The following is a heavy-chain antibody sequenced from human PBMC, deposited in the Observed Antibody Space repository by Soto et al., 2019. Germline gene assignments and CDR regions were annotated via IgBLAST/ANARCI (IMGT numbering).Heavy chain of an antibody. CDR3: ARGPAAIFGDAFDI. Sequence: SETLSLTCFVYGGSFSGYYWSWIRKPPGKGLEWIGEINHSGSSHYNPSLKSRVTISVDTSKNQFSLKLSSVTAADTAVYYCARGPAAIFGDAFDIRGKGTMVIVSS. CDR1: GGSFSGYY. CDR2: INHSGSS. D-gene: IGHD3-10*02. J-gene: IGHJ3*02. V-gene: IGHV4-34*01.